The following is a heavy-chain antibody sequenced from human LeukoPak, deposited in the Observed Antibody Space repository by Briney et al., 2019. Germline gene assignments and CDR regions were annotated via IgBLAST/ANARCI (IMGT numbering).Heavy chain of an antibody. J-gene: IGHJ6*03. CDR3: AKDEVVPGYYYTDV. CDR1: GFIFSNYA. V-gene: IGHV3-30*02. CDR2: IRYDGGNT. Sequence: GGSLRLSCAASGFIFSNYAMQWVRQAPGMGLEWVAFIRYDGGNTYYADSVKGRFTIPRDNSKNTTYLQMNSLNAEDTAVYYCAKDEVVPGYYYTDVWGRGTTVTISS. D-gene: IGHD2-2*01.